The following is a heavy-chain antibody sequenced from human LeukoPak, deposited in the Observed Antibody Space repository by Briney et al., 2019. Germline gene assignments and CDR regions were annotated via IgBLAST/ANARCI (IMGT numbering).Heavy chain of an antibody. D-gene: IGHD3-22*01. CDR1: GYSFTSCS. J-gene: IGHJ3*02. V-gene: IGHV5-51*01. CDR2: IYPGDSDT. CDR3: ARLTVRGYYDSSGYPSDAFDI. Sequence: GESLKISCKGSGYSFTSCSIGWVRQMPGKGLEWMGIIYPGDSDTRYSPSFQGQVTISADKSISTAYLQWSGLKASDTTMYYCARLTVRGYYDSSGYPSDAFDIWGQGTMVTVSS.